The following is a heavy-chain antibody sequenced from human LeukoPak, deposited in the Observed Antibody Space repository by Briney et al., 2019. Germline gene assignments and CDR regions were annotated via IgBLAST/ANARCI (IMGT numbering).Heavy chain of an antibody. CDR2: IKQDGSEK. CDR1: GFTFSSYW. CDR3: ATSRSFDY. Sequence: GGSLRLSCAASGFTFSSYWMSWVRQAPGKGLEWVANIKQDGSEKYYMDSVKGRLTVSRDNAKNSMYLQMNSLRAEDTAVYYCATSRSFDYWGQGTLVTVSS. V-gene: IGHV3-7*03. J-gene: IGHJ4*02.